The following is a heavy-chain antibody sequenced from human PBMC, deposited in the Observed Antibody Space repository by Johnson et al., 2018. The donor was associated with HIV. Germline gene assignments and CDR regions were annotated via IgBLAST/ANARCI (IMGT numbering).Heavy chain of an antibody. CDR3: AREFLYGDYQDAFDI. Sequence: QMLLVESGGGVVQPGRSLRLSCAASGFTFSSYAMHWVRQAPGKGLEWVAVISYDVSNKYYADSVKGRFTISRDNSKNTLYLQMNSLRAEDTAVYYCAREFLYGDYQDAFDILGQGTMVTVSS. CDR2: ISYDVSNK. D-gene: IGHD4-17*01. CDR1: GFTFSSYA. V-gene: IGHV3-30-3*01. J-gene: IGHJ3*02.